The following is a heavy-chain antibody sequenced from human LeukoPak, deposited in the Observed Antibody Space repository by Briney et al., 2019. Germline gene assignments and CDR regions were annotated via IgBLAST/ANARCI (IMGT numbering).Heavy chain of an antibody. CDR3: ARDRYSSGHDAFDI. D-gene: IGHD6-25*01. J-gene: IGHJ3*02. Sequence: GASVKVSCKASGYTFTGYYMHWVRQAPGQGLEWMGWISAYNGNTNYAQKLQGRVTMTTDTSTSTAYMELRSLRSDDTAVYYCARDRYSSGHDAFDIWGQGTMVTVSS. CDR2: ISAYNGNT. CDR1: GYTFTGYY. V-gene: IGHV1-18*04.